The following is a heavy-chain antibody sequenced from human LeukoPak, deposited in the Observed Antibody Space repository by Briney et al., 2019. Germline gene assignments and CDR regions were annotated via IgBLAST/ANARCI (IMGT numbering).Heavy chain of an antibody. Sequence: PGGSLRLSCAASGFTFSSYSMNWVRQAPGKGLEWVSSISSSSSYIYYADSVKGRFTISRDNAKNSLYLQMNSLRAEDTAVYYCARSYYYDSSGYYIFDYWGQGTLVTVSS. D-gene: IGHD3-22*01. V-gene: IGHV3-21*01. CDR2: ISSSSSYI. J-gene: IGHJ4*02. CDR3: ARSYYYDSSGYYIFDY. CDR1: GFTFSSYS.